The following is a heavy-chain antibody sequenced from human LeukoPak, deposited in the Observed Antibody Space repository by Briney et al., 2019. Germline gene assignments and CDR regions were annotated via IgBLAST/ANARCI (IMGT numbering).Heavy chain of an antibody. D-gene: IGHD3-10*01. Sequence: ASVKVSCKASGYTFSSYGITWARQAPGQGLEWMGWISAYNGNTNYAQKLQGRVTMTTDTSTSTAYMELRSLRSDDTAVYYCARSLELLLWFGELLPNDYWGQGTLVTVSS. CDR2: ISAYNGNT. CDR1: GYTFSSYG. CDR3: ARSLELLLWFGELLPNDY. V-gene: IGHV1-18*01. J-gene: IGHJ4*02.